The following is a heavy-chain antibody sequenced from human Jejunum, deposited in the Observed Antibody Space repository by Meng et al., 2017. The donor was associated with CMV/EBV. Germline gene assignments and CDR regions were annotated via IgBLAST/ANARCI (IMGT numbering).Heavy chain of an antibody. CDR3: ARGAAAGHN. D-gene: IGHD6-13*01. V-gene: IGHV1-2*06. J-gene: IGHJ4*02. CDR2: VNTYSGDT. CDR1: VYTFTGYL. Sequence: VSCKASVYTFTGYLIHWMRQTPVQGLEWMGRVNTYSGDTSCAQKFQGRVTMTRDTSISTAYMELSRLTSDDTAVYYCARGAAAGHNWGQGSLVTVSS.